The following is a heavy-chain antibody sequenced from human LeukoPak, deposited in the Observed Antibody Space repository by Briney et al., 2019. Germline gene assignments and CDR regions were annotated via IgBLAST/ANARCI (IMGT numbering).Heavy chain of an antibody. D-gene: IGHD4-23*01. V-gene: IGHV3-33*01. J-gene: IGHJ4*02. Sequence: GSLRLSCAASGFTFTTHGMHWVRQAPGKGLEWVALIWYDGTNRYYADSVKGRFTTSRDNSNNTLYLQMNSLRAEDTAVYYCARQTTVATDCWGQGTLVTVSS. CDR1: GFTFTTHG. CDR2: IWYDGTNR. CDR3: ARQTTVATDC.